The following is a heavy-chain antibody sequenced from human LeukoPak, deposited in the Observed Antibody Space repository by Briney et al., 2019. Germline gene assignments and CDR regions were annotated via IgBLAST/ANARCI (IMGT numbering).Heavy chain of an antibody. J-gene: IGHJ6*02. Sequence: HSGGSLRLSCAASGFTFSSYGMHWVRQAPGMGLEWVAVISYDGSNKYYADSVKGRFTISRDNSKNTLYLQMNSLRAEDTAVYYCAKDGSAGYSGMDVWGQGTTVTVSS. CDR1: GFTFSSYG. D-gene: IGHD3-10*01. V-gene: IGHV3-30*18. CDR3: AKDGSAGYSGMDV. CDR2: ISYDGSNK.